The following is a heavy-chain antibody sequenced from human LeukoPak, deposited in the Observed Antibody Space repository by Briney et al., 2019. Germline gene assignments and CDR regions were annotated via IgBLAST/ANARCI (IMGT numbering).Heavy chain of an antibody. D-gene: IGHD2-21*01. J-gene: IGHJ5*02. Sequence: SQTLSLTCTVSGGSISSRSYYWGWIRQPPGKGLEWIGSIYYSGSTYYNPSLKGRVTISVDTSKNQFSLRLSSVTAADTAVYYCARGVISVSGFDPWGQGTLVTVSS. CDR3: ARGVISVSGFDP. CDR2: IYYSGST. CDR1: GGSISSRSYY. V-gene: IGHV4-39*07.